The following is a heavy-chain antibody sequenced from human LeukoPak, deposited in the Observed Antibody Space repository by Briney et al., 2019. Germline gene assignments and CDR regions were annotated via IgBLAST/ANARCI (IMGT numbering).Heavy chain of an antibody. D-gene: IGHD5-24*01. CDR3: ASGDVNFDY. CDR1: GFTFSRYE. CDR2: ISSSGSTI. Sequence: GGSLRLSCPASGFTFSRYEMNWVRQAQGKGLEWVSYISSSGSTIYYADSVKGRFTISRDNAKNSLYLQMNSLRAEDTAVYYCASGDVNFDYWGQGTLVTVSS. V-gene: IGHV3-48*03. J-gene: IGHJ4*02.